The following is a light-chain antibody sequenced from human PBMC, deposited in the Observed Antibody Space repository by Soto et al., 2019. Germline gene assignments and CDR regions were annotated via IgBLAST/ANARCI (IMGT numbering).Light chain of an antibody. Sequence: DIQVTQSPSFVSASVGDRITITCRASQDISNWLAWYQQHPGKAPKLLIYGASSLHSGVPSRFSGSGAGTEFPLTISRLQHEDFATYNCQQAESFDRFGQGNKIDMK. CDR3: QQAESFDR. J-gene: IGKJ1*01. V-gene: IGKV1-12*01. CDR1: QDISNW. CDR2: GAS.